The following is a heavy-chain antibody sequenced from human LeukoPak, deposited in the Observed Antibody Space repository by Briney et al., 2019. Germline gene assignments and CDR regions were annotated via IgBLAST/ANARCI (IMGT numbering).Heavy chain of an antibody. D-gene: IGHD6-19*01. Sequence: PSETLSLTCTVSGGSISSYYWSWIRQPPGKGLEWIGYIYYSGSTNYNPSLKSRVTISVDTSKNQFSLKLSSVTAADTAVYYCARGLLYSSGWYYNDAFDIWGQGTMVTVSS. V-gene: IGHV4-59*01. J-gene: IGHJ3*02. CDR2: IYYSGST. CDR1: GGSISSYY. CDR3: ARGLLYSSGWYYNDAFDI.